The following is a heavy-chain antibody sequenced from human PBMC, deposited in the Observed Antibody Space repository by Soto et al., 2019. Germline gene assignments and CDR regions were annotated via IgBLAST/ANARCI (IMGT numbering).Heavy chain of an antibody. V-gene: IGHV3-11*06. D-gene: IGHD3-10*02. CDR3: ARSGDNYNVLDY. J-gene: IGHJ4*02. CDR2: SSNSGTYT. Sequence: QVQLVESGGGLVKPGGSLRLSCAASGFKVSDYYMSWICQAPGKGLEWLSYSSNSGTYTRYADSVKGRFSISRDNAKNSLFLQINSLRGEDSATYYCARSGDNYNVLDYWGQGTPVTVSS. CDR1: GFKVSDYY.